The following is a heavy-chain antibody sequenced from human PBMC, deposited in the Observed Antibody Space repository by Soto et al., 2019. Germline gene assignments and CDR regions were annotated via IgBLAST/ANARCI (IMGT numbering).Heavy chain of an antibody. J-gene: IGHJ4*02. D-gene: IGHD5-12*01. V-gene: IGHV1-18*01. CDR2: INTYNGMT. Sequence: QVQLVQSGGEVKKPGASVTVSCKASGYTFITYHITWVRQAPGLGLEWMAWINTYNGMTDYAQKFQGRVTMTRDTSPSTAYMERRNLGPDAPAVYFCPKSPRGEMATDWGQGTLVTVSS. CDR1: GYTFITYH. CDR3: PKSPRGEMATD.